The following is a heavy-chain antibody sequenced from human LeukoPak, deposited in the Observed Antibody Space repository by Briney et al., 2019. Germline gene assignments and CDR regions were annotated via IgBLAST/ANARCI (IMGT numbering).Heavy chain of an antibody. D-gene: IGHD3-16*01. CDR1: GYTFTSYY. CDR2: INPSGGST. V-gene: IGHV1-46*01. CDR3: ARSRAIRLRETRLEP. Sequence: GASVKVSCKASGYTFTSYYMHWVRHAPGQGLERMGIINPSGGSTSYAQKFRGRVTMTRDMSTSTVYMELSSLRSEDTAVYYCARSRAIRLRETRLEPWGQGTLVTVSS. J-gene: IGHJ4*02.